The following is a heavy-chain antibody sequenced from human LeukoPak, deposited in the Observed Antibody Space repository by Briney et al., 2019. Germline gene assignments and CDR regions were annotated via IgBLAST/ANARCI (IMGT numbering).Heavy chain of an antibody. CDR2: INPNSGGT. V-gene: IGHV1-2*02. CDR3: ARDGALCGGDCYSYNWFDP. Sequence: GASVKVSCKASGYTFTGYYMHWVRQAPGQGLEWMGWINPNSGGTNYAQKFQGRVTMTRDTSISTAYMELSRLRSDDTAVYYCARDGALCGGDCYSYNWFDPWGQGTLVTVSS. CDR1: GYTFTGYY. D-gene: IGHD2-21*01. J-gene: IGHJ5*02.